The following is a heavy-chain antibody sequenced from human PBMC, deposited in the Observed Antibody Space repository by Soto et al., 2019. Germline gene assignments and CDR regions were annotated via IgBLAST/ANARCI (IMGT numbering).Heavy chain of an antibody. J-gene: IGHJ5*02. D-gene: IGHD4-4*01. V-gene: IGHV4-39*01. CDR3: GRQLNNYNGWFDP. CDR1: GGSISSGGYY. Sequence: SETLSLTCTVSGGSISSGGYYWSWIRQHPGKGLEWIGYIYYNGSTYYNPSLKSRVSISVDTSKNQFFLKLSSVTAADTAVYYCGRQLNNYNGWFDPWGQGTLVTAPQ. CDR2: IYYNGST.